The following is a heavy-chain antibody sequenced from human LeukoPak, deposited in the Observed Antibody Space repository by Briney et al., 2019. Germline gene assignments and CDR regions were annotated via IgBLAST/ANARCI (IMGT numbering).Heavy chain of an antibody. Sequence: PGGSLRLSCAASGLTFSSNYMSWVRQAPGKGLEWVSVIYSGGSTYYADSVKGRFTISRDNSKNTLYLQMNSLRAEDTAVYYCARRFPPDYWGQGTLVTVSS. V-gene: IGHV3-53*01. D-gene: IGHD2-21*01. J-gene: IGHJ4*02. CDR2: IYSGGST. CDR3: ARRFPPDY. CDR1: GLTFSSNY.